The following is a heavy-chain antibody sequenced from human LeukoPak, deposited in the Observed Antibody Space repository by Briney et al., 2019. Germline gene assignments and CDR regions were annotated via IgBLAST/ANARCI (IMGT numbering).Heavy chain of an antibody. CDR1: GFSFSTHT. J-gene: IGHJ4*02. Sequence: PGGSLRLSCAASGFSFSTHTMNWVRQAPGKGLEWVSSISASSSDIYCADSVKGRFTISRDNAKNSVYLQMDSLRADDTAVFYCASNFWTRRNIDYWGQGTLVTVSS. CDR2: ISASSSDI. V-gene: IGHV3-21*01. CDR3: ASNFWTRRNIDY. D-gene: IGHD3/OR15-3a*01.